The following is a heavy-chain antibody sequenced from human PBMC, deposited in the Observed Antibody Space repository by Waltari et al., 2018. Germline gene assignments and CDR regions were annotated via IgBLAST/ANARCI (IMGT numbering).Heavy chain of an antibody. CDR1: GGSISSGGYY. V-gene: IGHV4-31*03. J-gene: IGHJ4*02. Sequence: QVQLQESGPGLVKPSQTLSLTCTVSGGSISSGGYYWSWIRQHPGKGLEWIGYIHSSGSTYYNPSLKSRVTISVDTSKNQFSLKLSSVTAADTAVYYCARGPYYYGSGSYSRSLDYWGQGTLVTVSS. D-gene: IGHD3-10*01. CDR3: ARGPYYYGSGSYSRSLDY. CDR2: IHSSGST.